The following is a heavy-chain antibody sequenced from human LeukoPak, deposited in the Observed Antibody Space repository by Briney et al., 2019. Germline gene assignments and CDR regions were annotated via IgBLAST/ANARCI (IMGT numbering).Heavy chain of an antibody. Sequence: SETLSLTCTVSGGSISSGSYFWTWIRQPAGKGLEWIGRIYTSGSTNYNPSLKSRVTISVDTSKNQFSLKLNSVTAADTAVYYCASRYFCSSTSCYTFDYWGQGTLVTVSS. V-gene: IGHV4-61*02. CDR2: IYTSGST. CDR1: GGSISSGSYF. J-gene: IGHJ4*02. CDR3: ASRYFCSSTSCYTFDY. D-gene: IGHD2-2*02.